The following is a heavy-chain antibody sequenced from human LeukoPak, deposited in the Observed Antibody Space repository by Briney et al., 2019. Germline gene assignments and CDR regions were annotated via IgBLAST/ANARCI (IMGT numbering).Heavy chain of an antibody. CDR3: AKEVDSSGYYSEY. CDR1: GFTFSSYV. D-gene: IGHD3-22*01. J-gene: IGHJ4*02. CDR2: ISGSGGSR. V-gene: IGHV3-23*01. Sequence: GGSLRLSCAASGFTFSSYVMSWVRQAPGKGLEWVSVISGSGGSRKYADSVKGRFTISRDNSKNTLDLQMSSLRVEDTAVYYCAKEVDSSGYYSEYWGQGTLVTVSS.